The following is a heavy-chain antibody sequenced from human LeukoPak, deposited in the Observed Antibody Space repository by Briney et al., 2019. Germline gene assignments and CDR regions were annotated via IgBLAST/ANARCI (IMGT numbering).Heavy chain of an antibody. J-gene: IGHJ4*02. Sequence: ASVKVSCKASGYTFTSYDINWVRQATGQGLEWMGWMNPNSGNTGYAKKFQGRVTMTRNTSISTAYMELSSLRSEDTAVYYCARAVVGATTVFDYWGQGTLVTVSS. CDR3: ARAVVGATTVFDY. V-gene: IGHV1-8*01. CDR2: MNPNSGNT. D-gene: IGHD1-26*01. CDR1: GYTFTSYD.